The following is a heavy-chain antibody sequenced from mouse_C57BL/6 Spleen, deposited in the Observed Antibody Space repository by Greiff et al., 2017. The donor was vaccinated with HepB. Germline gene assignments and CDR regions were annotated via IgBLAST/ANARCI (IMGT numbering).Heavy chain of an antibody. J-gene: IGHJ1*03. Sequence: VQLKESGGGLVQPGGSMKLSCVASGFTFSNYWMNWVRQSPEKGLEWVAQIRLKSDNYATHYAESVKGRFTISRDDSKSSVYLQMNNLRAEDTGIYYCTRLLRYFDVWGTGTTVTVSS. CDR2: IRLKSDNYAT. V-gene: IGHV6-3*01. CDR1: GFTFSNYW. D-gene: IGHD2-1*01. CDR3: TRLLRYFDV.